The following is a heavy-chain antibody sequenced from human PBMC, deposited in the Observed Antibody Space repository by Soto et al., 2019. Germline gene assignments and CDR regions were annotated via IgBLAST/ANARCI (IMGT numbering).Heavy chain of an antibody. CDR3: ARDLWGYGDYEGHYFDY. J-gene: IGHJ4*02. V-gene: IGHV3-7*01. CDR1: GFTFSSYW. Sequence: VQLVESGGGLVQPGGSLRLSCAASGFTFSSYWMSWVRQAPGKGLEWVANIKQDGSEKYYVDSVKGRFTISRDNAKNSLYLQMNSLRAEDTAVYYCARDLWGYGDYEGHYFDYWGQGTLVTVSS. CDR2: IKQDGSEK. D-gene: IGHD4-17*01.